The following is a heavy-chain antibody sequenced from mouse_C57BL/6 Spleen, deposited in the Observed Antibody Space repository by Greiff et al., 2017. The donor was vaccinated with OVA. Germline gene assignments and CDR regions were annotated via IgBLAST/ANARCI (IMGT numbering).Heavy chain of an antibody. CDR1: GYTFTSYW. CDR2: IYPSDSET. V-gene: IGHV1-61*01. Sequence: QVHVKQPVAELVRPGSSVKLSCKASGYTFTSYWMDWVKQRPGQGLEWIGNIYPSDSETHYNQKFKDKATLTVDKSSSTAYMQLSSLTSEDSAVYYCARGLFLYAMDYWGQGTSVTVSS. D-gene: IGHD1-1*02. J-gene: IGHJ4*01. CDR3: ARGLFLYAMDY.